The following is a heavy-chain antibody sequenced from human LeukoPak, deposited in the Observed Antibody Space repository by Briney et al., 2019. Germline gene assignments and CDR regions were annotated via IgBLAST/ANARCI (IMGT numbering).Heavy chain of an antibody. J-gene: IGHJ4*02. CDR3: ARDRFGYYDSSGYYSFDY. Sequence: PGGSLRLSCAASGFTVSSNYMSWVRQAPGKGLEWVSVIYSGGSTYYADSVKGRFTISRDNSKNTLYLQMNSLRAEDTAVYYCARDRFGYYDSSGYYSFDYWGQGTLVTVSS. CDR1: GFTVSSNY. V-gene: IGHV3-66*01. CDR2: IYSGGST. D-gene: IGHD3-22*01.